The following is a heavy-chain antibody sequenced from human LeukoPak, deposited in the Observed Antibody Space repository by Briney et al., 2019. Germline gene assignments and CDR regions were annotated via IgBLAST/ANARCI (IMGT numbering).Heavy chain of an antibody. CDR3: VSVAFDI. CDR2: ISYDGSNK. V-gene: IGHV3-30-3*01. D-gene: IGHD5/OR15-5a*01. CDR1: GFTFSSYA. Sequence: PGGSLRLSCAASGFTFSSYAMHWVRQAPGKGLEWVAVISYDGSNKYYADSVKGRFTISRDNSKNTLYLQLNSLRAEDTAVYYAVSVAFDIWGQGTMVTVSS. J-gene: IGHJ3*02.